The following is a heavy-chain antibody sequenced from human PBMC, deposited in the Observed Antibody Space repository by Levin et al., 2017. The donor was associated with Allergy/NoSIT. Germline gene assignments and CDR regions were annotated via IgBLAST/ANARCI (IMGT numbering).Heavy chain of an antibody. CDR3: AREPTGWFDP. J-gene: IGHJ5*02. V-gene: IGHV4-59*01. CDR2: IYYTGRT. Sequence: SETLSLTCTVSGASISDYSWSWIRQSPGKGLEWIGEIYYTGRTNYNPSLKSRVTISIDTSKTQFSLRLSSVTAADTALYYCAREPTGWFDPWCQGTLVTVPS. CDR1: GASISDYS.